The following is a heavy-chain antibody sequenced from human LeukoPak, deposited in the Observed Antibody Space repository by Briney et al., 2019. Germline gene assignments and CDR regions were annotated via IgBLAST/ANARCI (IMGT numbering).Heavy chain of an antibody. Sequence: SGTLSLTCAVSGGSISSSNWWSWVRQPPGKGLEWIGGIYHSGSTNYNPSLKSRVTISVDKSKNQFSLKLSSVTAADTAVYYCARRYSSSWYGGGGYFDYWGQGTLVTVSS. V-gene: IGHV4-4*02. J-gene: IGHJ4*02. CDR2: IYHSGST. CDR1: GGSISSSNW. CDR3: ARRYSSSWYGGGGYFDY. D-gene: IGHD6-13*01.